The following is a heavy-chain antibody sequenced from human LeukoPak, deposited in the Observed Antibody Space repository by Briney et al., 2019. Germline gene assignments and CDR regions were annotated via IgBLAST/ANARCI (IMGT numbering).Heavy chain of an antibody. CDR2: ISGSGGST. CDR1: GFTFSSYA. CDR3: AKGGYCSSTSCHRAFDI. D-gene: IGHD2-2*03. V-gene: IGHV3-23*01. Sequence: GGSLRLFCAASGFTFSSYAMSWVRQAPGKGLEWVSAISGSGGSTYYADSVKGRFTISRDNSKNTLYLQMNSLRAEDTAVYYCAKGGYCSSTSCHRAFDIWGQGTMVTVSS. J-gene: IGHJ3*02.